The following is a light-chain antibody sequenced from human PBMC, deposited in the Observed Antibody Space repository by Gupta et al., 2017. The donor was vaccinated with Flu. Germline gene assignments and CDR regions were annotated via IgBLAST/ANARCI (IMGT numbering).Light chain of an antibody. J-gene: IGLJ3*02. CDR1: SSDVGGYNL. Sequence: QSALTQPAPVSRSPGQSITISCTVTSSDVGGYNLVSWYPQHPGKAPKLMIYEGSQRPSGVSNRFSGSKSGNTASQTISGLQAEDEADYYCCSYAGSSTWVFGGGTKLTVL. CDR2: EGS. V-gene: IGLV2-23*01. CDR3: CSYAGSSTWV.